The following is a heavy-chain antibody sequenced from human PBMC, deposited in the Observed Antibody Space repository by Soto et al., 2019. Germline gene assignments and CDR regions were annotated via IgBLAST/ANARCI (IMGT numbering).Heavy chain of an antibody. D-gene: IGHD6-19*01. V-gene: IGHV3-30*18. J-gene: IGHJ3*02. CDR2: ISYDGINK. Sequence: PGGSLRLSCAASGFTFSNYGIHWVRQAPGKGLEWVAVISYDGINKYYADSVKGRFTISRDNSKNTLYLQMNSLRAEDTAVYYCAKDKSQWRAGGFDICGRGTMVPL. CDR1: GFTFSNYG. CDR3: AKDKSQWRAGGFDI.